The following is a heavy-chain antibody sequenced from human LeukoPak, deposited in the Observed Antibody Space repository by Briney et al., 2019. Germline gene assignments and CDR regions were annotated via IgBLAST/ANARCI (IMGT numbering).Heavy chain of an antibody. CDR3: ARIGYYYDGSGYYYVGRYYFDY. CDR1: GGSFSGYY. CDR2: INHSGST. J-gene: IGHJ4*02. D-gene: IGHD3-22*01. V-gene: IGHV4-34*01. Sequence: SETLSLTCAVYGGSFSGYYWSWIRQPPGKGLEWIGEINHSGSTNYNPSLKSRVTTSVDTSKNQFSLKLSSVTAADTAVYYCARIGYYYDGSGYYYVGRYYFDYWGQGTLVTVSS.